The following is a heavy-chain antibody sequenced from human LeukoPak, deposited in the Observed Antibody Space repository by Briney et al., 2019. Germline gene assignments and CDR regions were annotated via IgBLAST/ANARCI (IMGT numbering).Heavy chain of an antibody. V-gene: IGHV1-69*04. CDR2: IIPIFGIA. CDR3: ARGTGYSSSWYVRSPYYYYGMDV. CDR1: GGTFSSYA. D-gene: IGHD6-13*01. J-gene: IGHJ6*02. Sequence: GSSVKVSCKASGGTFSSYAISWVRQAPGQGLEWMGRIIPIFGIANYAQKFQGRVTITAVKSTSTAYMELSSLRSEDTAVYYCARGTGYSSSWYVRSPYYYYGMDVWGQGTTVTVSS.